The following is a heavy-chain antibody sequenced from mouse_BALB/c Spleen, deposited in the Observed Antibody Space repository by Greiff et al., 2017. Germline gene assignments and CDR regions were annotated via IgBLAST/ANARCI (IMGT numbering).Heavy chain of an antibody. D-gene: IGHD2-4*01. CDR2: IWGDGST. J-gene: IGHJ3*01. CDR1: GFSLTGYG. V-gene: IGHV2-6-7*01. Sequence: QVQLKESGPGLVAPSQSLSITCTVSGFSLTGYGVNWVRQPPGKGLEWLGMIWGDGSTDYNSALKSRLSISEDNSKSQVFLKMNSLQTDDTARYYCARGHYDYDWFAYWGQGTLVTVSA. CDR3: ARGHYDYDWFAY.